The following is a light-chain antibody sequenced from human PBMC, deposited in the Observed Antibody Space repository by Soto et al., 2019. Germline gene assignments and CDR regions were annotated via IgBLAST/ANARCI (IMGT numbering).Light chain of an antibody. Sequence: ELVLTQSPGTLSLSPGERATLSCRASQSVNSNYLAWYQQKPGQAPRLLIYAASSRATGIPDRFSGRGSGTDFTLTISRLEPEDFAVYYCQQYGSSPLIFCQGTKLEIK. J-gene: IGKJ2*01. CDR1: QSVNSNY. CDR3: QQYGSSPLI. CDR2: AAS. V-gene: IGKV3-20*01.